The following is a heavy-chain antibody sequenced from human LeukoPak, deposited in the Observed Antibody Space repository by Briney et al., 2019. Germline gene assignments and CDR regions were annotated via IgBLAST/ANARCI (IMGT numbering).Heavy chain of an antibody. V-gene: IGHV3-23*01. CDR1: GFTITNYA. CDR3: ARGXVAVQYYFES. D-gene: IGHD3-22*01. Sequence: GGSLRLSCAASGFTITNYAMSWVRQGPGKGLEWVSGLSTSPRYADSVRGRFTVSRDHSTNTLYLQMNRLRAEDTAVYYCARGXVAVQYYFESWGQGTLVTVSS. J-gene: IGHJ4*02. CDR2: LSTSPR.